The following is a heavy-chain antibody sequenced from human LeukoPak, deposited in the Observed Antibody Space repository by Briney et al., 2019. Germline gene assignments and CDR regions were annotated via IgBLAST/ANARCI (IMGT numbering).Heavy chain of an antibody. CDR3: ARSAKVVPAASDY. J-gene: IGHJ4*02. CDR2: IYPGDSDT. D-gene: IGHD2-2*01. CDR1: GYSFTSYW. V-gene: IGHV5-51*01. Sequence: GESLKISCKGSGYSFTSYWIGWVRQMPGKGLELMGIIYPGDSDTRYSPSFQGQVTISADKSISTAYLQWSSLKASDTAMYYCARSAKVVPAASDYWGQGTLVTVSS.